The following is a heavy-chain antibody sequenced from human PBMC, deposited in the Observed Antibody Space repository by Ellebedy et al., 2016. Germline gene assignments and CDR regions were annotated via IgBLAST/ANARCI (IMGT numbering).Heavy chain of an antibody. CDR2: IFSNDEN. V-gene: IGHV2-26*01. Sequence: SGPTLVKPTETLTLTCTVSGFSLNNAIMGVSWIRQPPGKALEWLAHIFSNDENSYSTSLKSRLTISKYTSKSQWVLTMTNMDPVDTATYYCARISYDVLTGYPKINWFDPWGQGTLVTVSS. CDR3: ARISYDVLTGYPKINWFDP. CDR1: GFSLNNAIMG. D-gene: IGHD3-9*01. J-gene: IGHJ5*02.